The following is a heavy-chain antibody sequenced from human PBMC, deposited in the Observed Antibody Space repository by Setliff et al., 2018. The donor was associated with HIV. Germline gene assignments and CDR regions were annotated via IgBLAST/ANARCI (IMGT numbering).Heavy chain of an antibody. D-gene: IGHD6-6*01. Sequence: NPSETLSLTCTVSGPSINIHYWSWIRQSPGKAFEWIGYIYSTGSTNYNPSLQSRVTISMVASRNQFSLKVTSVTAADTAVYYCARSSQKGIQPLLLASWGPGTLVTSPQ. CDR1: GPSINIHY. CDR2: IYSTGST. CDR3: ARSSQKGIQPLLLAS. V-gene: IGHV4-59*11. J-gene: IGHJ4*02.